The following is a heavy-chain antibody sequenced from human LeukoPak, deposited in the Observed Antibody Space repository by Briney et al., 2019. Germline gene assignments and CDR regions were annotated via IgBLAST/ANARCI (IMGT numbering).Heavy chain of an antibody. Sequence: GGSLRLSCAASGFTFSSYSMNWVRQAPGKGLEWVSSISSSSSYIYYADSVKGRFTISRDNAKNSLYLQMNSLRAEDTAVYYCARVKKEWPMGGSAHAFDIWGQGTMVTVSS. CDR2: ISSSSSYI. CDR1: GFTFSSYS. CDR3: ARVKKEWPMGGSAHAFDI. V-gene: IGHV3-21*01. D-gene: IGHD2-15*01. J-gene: IGHJ3*02.